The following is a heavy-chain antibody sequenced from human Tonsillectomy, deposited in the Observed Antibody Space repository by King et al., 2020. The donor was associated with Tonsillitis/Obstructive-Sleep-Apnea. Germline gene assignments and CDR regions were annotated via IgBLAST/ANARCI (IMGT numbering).Heavy chain of an antibody. Sequence: VQLVESGGGLVKPGGSLRLSCAASGFTFSNAWMSWVRQAPGKGLEWVGRIKSKTDGGTTDYAAPVKGRFTISRDDSKNTLYLQMNSLKTEDTAVYYCTKIPTIMGYWYFDLWGRGTLVTVSS. CDR2: IKSKTDGGTT. D-gene: IGHD3-9*01. J-gene: IGHJ2*01. CDR3: TKIPTIMGYWYFDL. CDR1: GFTFSNAW. V-gene: IGHV3-15*01.